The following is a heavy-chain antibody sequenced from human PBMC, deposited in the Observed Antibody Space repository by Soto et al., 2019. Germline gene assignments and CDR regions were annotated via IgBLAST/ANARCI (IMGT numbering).Heavy chain of an antibody. J-gene: IGHJ4*02. V-gene: IGHV4-34*01. D-gene: IGHD2-8*01. Sequence: TSETLSLTCAVYGGSFSGYYWSWIRQPPGKGLEWIGEVNHSGSTNYNPSLKSRVTISVDTSKNQFSLKLSSVTAADTAVYYCGSHIVLMVYAITYFDYWGQGTLVTVSS. CDR2: VNHSGST. CDR1: GGSFSGYY. CDR3: GSHIVLMVYAITYFDY.